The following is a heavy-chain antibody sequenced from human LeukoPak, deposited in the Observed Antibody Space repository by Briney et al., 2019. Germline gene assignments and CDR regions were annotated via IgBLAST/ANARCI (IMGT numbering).Heavy chain of an antibody. CDR1: GGSISSSSYY. J-gene: IGHJ4*02. CDR3: ASLRLSRDGYNLGYFDY. D-gene: IGHD5-24*01. CDR2: IYYSGST. Sequence: SETLSLTCTVSGGSISSSSYYWGWIRQPPGKGLEWIGSIYYSGSTYYNPSLKSRVTISVDTSKNQFSLKLSSVTAADTAVYYCASLRLSRDGYNLGYFDYWGQGTLVTVSS. V-gene: IGHV4-39*07.